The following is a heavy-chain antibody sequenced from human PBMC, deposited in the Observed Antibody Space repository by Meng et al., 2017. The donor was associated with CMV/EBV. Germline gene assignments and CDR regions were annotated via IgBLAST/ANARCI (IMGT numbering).Heavy chain of an antibody. CDR1: GFTVSSNY. Sequence: GESLKISCAASGFTVSSNYMSWVRQAPGKGLEWVSVIYSGGSTYYADSVKGRFTISRDNSKNTLHLQMNSLRAEDTDVYYCASYLYSSGWYHDYWGQGTLVTVSS. CDR2: IYSGGST. D-gene: IGHD6-19*01. J-gene: IGHJ4*02. V-gene: IGHV3-53*01. CDR3: ASYLYSSGWYHDY.